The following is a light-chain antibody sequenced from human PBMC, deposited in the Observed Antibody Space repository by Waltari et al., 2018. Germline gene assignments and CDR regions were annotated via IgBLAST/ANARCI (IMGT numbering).Light chain of an antibody. CDR1: QSISNY. CDR3: QQRSNWPP. V-gene: IGKV3-11*01. Sequence: EIVLTQSPVTLSLSPGERASRSCRASQSISNYLAWYQQKPGQAPRLLIYDASNRATGIPARFSGSGSGTDFTLTISSLEPEDIAVDYCQQRSNWPPFGQGTKVEIK. J-gene: IGKJ1*01. CDR2: DAS.